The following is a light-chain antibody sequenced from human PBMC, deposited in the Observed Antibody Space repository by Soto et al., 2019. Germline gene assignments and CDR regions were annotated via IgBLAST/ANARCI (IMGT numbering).Light chain of an antibody. CDR2: AAS. CDR1: QSISNH. CDR3: QQSYSSPPT. V-gene: IGKV1-39*01. J-gene: IGKJ1*01. Sequence: IQMTQSPSSLSASVEDRVVIPWLASQSISNHLNWYQQKPGKAPKLLIFAASSLQSGVPSRFSGSRSGPDFTLTISSLQPEDFATYYCQQSYSSPPTFGQGTKVDIK.